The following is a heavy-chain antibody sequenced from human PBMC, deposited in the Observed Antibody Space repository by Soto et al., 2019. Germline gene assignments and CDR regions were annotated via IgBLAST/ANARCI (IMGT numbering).Heavy chain of an antibody. D-gene: IGHD2-15*01. CDR1: GGTFSSYA. V-gene: IGHV1-69*12. CDR3: ARVVTVVKSFHYWYFDL. J-gene: IGHJ2*01. Sequence: QVQLVQSGAEVKKPGSSVKVSCKASGGTFSSYAISWVRQAPGQGLEWMGGIIPIFGIANYAQKFQGRVTITADESTSTAYMELSSLRSEDTAVYYCARVVTVVKSFHYWYFDLWGRGTLVTVSS. CDR2: IIPIFGIA.